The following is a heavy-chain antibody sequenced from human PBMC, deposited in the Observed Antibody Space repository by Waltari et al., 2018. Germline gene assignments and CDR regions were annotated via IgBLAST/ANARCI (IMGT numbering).Heavy chain of an antibody. CDR3: ARAFGGYYYMDV. Sequence: QVQLQQWGAGLLKPSETLSLTCAVYGGSFSGYYLSWIRQPPGKGLEWIGEINHSGSTNYNPSLKSRVTISVDTSKNQFSLKLSSVTAADTAVYYCARAFGGYYYMDVWGKGTTVTISS. J-gene: IGHJ6*03. CDR2: INHSGST. CDR1: GGSFSGYY. V-gene: IGHV4-34*01. D-gene: IGHD3-10*01.